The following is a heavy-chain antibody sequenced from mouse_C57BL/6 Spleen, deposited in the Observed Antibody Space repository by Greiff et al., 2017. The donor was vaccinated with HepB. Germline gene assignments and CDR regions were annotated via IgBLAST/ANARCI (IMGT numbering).Heavy chain of an antibody. CDR3: ARYYYGSTSYAMDY. J-gene: IGHJ4*01. V-gene: IGHV5-4*01. CDR2: ISDGGSYT. D-gene: IGHD1-1*01. CDR1: GFTFSSYA. Sequence: VQLQQSGGGLVKPGGSLKLSCAASGFTFSSYAMSWVRQTPEKRLEWVATISDGGSYTYYPDNVKGRFTISRDNAKNNLYLQMSHLKSEDTAMYYCARYYYGSTSYAMDYWGQGTSVTVSS.